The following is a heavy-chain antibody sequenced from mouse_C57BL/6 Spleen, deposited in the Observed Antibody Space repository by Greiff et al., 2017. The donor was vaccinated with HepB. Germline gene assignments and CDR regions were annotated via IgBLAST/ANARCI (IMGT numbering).Heavy chain of an antibody. V-gene: IGHV1-81*01. CDR3: ARIYDCYPAWFAY. Sequence: QVQLQQSGAELARPGASVKLSCKASGYTFTSYGISWVKQRTGQGLEWIGEIYPRSGNTYYNEKFKGKATLTADKSSSTAYMELRSLTSEDSAVYFCARIYDCYPAWFAYWGQGTLVTVSA. D-gene: IGHD2-3*01. CDR1: GYTFTSYG. CDR2: IYPRSGNT. J-gene: IGHJ3*01.